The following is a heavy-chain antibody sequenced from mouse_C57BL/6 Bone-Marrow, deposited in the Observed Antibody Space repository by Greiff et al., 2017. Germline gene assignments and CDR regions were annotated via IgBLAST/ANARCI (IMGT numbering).Heavy chain of an antibody. V-gene: IGHV1-64*01. CDR3: ARPPYSNYLYWYFDV. D-gene: IGHD2-5*01. CDR2: IHPNSGST. Sequence: QVQLQQPGAELVKPGASVKLSCKASGYTFTSYWMHWVKQRPGQGLEWIGMIHPNSGSTNYNEKFKSKATLTVDKSSSTAYMQLSSLTSEDSAVYYWARPPYSNYLYWYFDVWGTGTTVTVSS. J-gene: IGHJ1*03. CDR1: GYTFTSYW.